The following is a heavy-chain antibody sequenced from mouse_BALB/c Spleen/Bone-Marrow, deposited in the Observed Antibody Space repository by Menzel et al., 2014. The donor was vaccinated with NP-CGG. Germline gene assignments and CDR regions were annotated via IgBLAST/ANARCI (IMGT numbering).Heavy chain of an antibody. CDR2: INPDSRTI. D-gene: IGHD2-3*01. CDR1: GFDFSGFW. CDR3: ARLGYYGGFAY. Sequence: EVKLVESGGGLVQPGRSLKISCAASGFDFSGFWMGWVRLASGKGLEWIGEINPDSRTINYSPFLKDRFIISRDNAKNTLYLYMSKVRSEDTALYYCARLGYYGGFAYWGQGTLVTVSA. J-gene: IGHJ3*01. V-gene: IGHV4-1*02.